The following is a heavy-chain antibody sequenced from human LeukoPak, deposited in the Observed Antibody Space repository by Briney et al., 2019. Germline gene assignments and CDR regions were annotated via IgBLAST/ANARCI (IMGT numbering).Heavy chain of an antibody. J-gene: IGHJ6*02. V-gene: IGHV3-33*01. CDR3: ARLTDCSGGSCYFMDYYYGMDV. CDR2: IRYDGSNK. CDR1: GFTFSSYG. D-gene: IGHD2-15*01. Sequence: GGSLRLSCAASGFTFSSYGMHWVRQAPGKGLEWVAVIRYDGSNKYYADSVKGRFTISRDNSKNTLYLQMNSLRAEDTAVYYCARLTDCSGGSCYFMDYYYGMDVWGQGTTVTVSS.